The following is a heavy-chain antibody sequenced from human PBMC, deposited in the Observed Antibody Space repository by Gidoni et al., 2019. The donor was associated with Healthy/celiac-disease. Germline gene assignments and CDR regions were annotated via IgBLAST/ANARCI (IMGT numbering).Heavy chain of an antibody. V-gene: IGHV4-59*01. CDR3: ARSEYDMLTGYHYFDY. CDR1: AVSISSSY. CDR2: IYYSGST. J-gene: IGHJ4*02. D-gene: IGHD3-9*01. Sequence: QVQLQESGPGLVKPSATLSPTSTVSAVSISSSYWSWIRQPPGKGLEWIGYIYYSGSTTDNPSIKSRVTRSVDTSKNQVSLKLSSVTAADTAVYYCARSEYDMLTGYHYFDYWGQGTLVTVSS.